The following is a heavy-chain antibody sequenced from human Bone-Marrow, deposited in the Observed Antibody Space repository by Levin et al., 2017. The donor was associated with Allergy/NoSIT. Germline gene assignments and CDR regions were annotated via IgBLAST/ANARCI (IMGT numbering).Heavy chain of an antibody. Sequence: GASVKVSCEASGFTFPYYAINWVRQAPGQGLEWMGWINTRTGNPTYAQGFTGRFVFSLDTSVSSAYLQISGLKAEDSGVYYCARGRGDWMNEAFDMWGQGTMVTVSP. CDR1: GFTFPYYA. CDR2: INTRTGNP. V-gene: IGHV7-4-1*02. J-gene: IGHJ3*02. CDR3: ARGRGDWMNEAFDM. D-gene: IGHD3/OR15-3a*01.